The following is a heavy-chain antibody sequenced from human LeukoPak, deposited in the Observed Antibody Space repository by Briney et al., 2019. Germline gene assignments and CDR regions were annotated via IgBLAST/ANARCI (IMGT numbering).Heavy chain of an antibody. CDR2: INSDGINT. Sequence: GGSLRLSCAASGFTFSNYWMHWVRQAPGKGLVWVSRINSDGINTSYADSVKGRFTISRDNAKNTLNLQMNSLRAEDTAVYYCARGGTVVGASPYGAFDIWGQGTMVTVSS. V-gene: IGHV3-74*01. CDR3: ARGGTVVGASPYGAFDI. CDR1: GFTFSNYW. D-gene: IGHD1-26*01. J-gene: IGHJ3*02.